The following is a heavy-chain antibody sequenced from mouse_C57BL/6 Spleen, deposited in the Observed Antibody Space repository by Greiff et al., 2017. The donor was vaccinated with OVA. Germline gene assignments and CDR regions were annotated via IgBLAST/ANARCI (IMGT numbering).Heavy chain of an antibody. CDR1: GYTFTDYY. Sequence: VHLVESGAELVRPGASVKLSCKASGYTFTDYYINWVKQRPGQGLEWIARIYPGSGNTYYNEKFKGKAPLTAEKSSSTAYMQLSSLTSEDSAVYFCARDDGYYYAMDYWGQGTSVTVSS. CDR2: IYPGSGNT. CDR3: ARDDGYYYAMDY. V-gene: IGHV1-76*01. J-gene: IGHJ4*01. D-gene: IGHD2-3*01.